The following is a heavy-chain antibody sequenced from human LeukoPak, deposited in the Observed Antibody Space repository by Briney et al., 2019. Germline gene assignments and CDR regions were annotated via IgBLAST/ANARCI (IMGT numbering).Heavy chain of an antibody. J-gene: IGHJ2*01. V-gene: IGHV3-48*03. CDR3: ARKTDRPGEVGRDRYFDL. CDR1: GFTFSHYE. Sequence: GGSLRLSCVISGFTFSHYEMIWVRQAPGKGLEWVSCINVGGDVTHFADSMKGRFTMSRDDAKNSVYLQLNSLRAEDTAIYYCARKTDRPGEVGRDRYFDLWGRGTLVTVSS. CDR2: INVGGDVT. D-gene: IGHD6-6*01.